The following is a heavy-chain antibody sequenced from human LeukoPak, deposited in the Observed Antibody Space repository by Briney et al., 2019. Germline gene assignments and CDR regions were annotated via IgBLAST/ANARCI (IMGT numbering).Heavy chain of an antibody. D-gene: IGHD7-27*01. CDR2: VSPPGGGT. CDR3: ARDLAWGAFDY. J-gene: IGHJ4*02. Sequence: PGGSLRLSCAASGFTFSNHGMNWVRQAPGKGLEWLSGVSPPGGGTYYADSVKGRFTISRDDSKNTLSLQMNGLRVEDTATYYCARDLAWGAFDYWGQGTLVTVSS. CDR1: GFTFSNHG. V-gene: IGHV3-23*01.